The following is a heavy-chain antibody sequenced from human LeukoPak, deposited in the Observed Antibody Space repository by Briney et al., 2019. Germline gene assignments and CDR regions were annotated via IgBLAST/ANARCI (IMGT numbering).Heavy chain of an antibody. Sequence: GGSLRLSCAASGFTFSSYGMHWVRQAPGKGLEWVAFIRYDGSNKYYADSVKGRFTISRDDAKNTLYLQMNSLRAEDTAVYYCGTSHNGDPDHFDYWGQGTLVTVSS. V-gene: IGHV3-30*02. J-gene: IGHJ4*02. D-gene: IGHD4-17*01. CDR2: IRYDGSNK. CDR1: GFTFSSYG. CDR3: GTSHNGDPDHFDY.